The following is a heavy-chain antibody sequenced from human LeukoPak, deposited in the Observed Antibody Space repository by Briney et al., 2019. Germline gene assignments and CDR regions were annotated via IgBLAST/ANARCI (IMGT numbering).Heavy chain of an antibody. CDR1: GYTLTELS. V-gene: IGHV1-45*02. J-gene: IGHJ4*02. CDR2: ITPFNGNT. CDR3: ASSTTPSAASYFDY. Sequence: ASVKVSCKVSGYTLTELSMHWVRQAPGQALEWMAWITPFNGNTNYAQKFQDRVTITRDRSMSTAYMELSSLRSEDTAMYYCASSTTPSAASYFDYWGQGTLVTVSS. D-gene: IGHD2-15*01.